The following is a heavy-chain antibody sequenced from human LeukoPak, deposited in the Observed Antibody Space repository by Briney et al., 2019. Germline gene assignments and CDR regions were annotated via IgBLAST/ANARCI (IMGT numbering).Heavy chain of an antibody. D-gene: IGHD6-19*01. Sequence: ASVKVSCKASGYTFTSYDINWVRQATGQGLEWMGWMNPNSGNTGYAQKFQGRVTMTRYTSISTAYMELSSLRSEDTAVYYCARVVKYRSGPLTDLLPYYFDYWGQGTLVTVSS. CDR3: ARVVKYRSGPLTDLLPYYFDY. CDR1: GYTFTSYD. CDR2: MNPNSGNT. J-gene: IGHJ4*02. V-gene: IGHV1-8*01.